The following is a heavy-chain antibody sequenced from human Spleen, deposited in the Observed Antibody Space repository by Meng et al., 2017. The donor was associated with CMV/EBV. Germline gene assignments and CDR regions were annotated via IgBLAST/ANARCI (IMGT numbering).Heavy chain of an antibody. Sequence: GESLKISCAASGFTFDDHTMHWVRQAPGKGLEWVSLINWDGGITDYADSVKGRFTVSRDNTKDYLFLQMNSLRTEDTALYYCVRDSDNWNYPNYFDFWGQGTLVTVSS. D-gene: IGHD1-7*01. V-gene: IGHV3-43*01. CDR1: GFTFDDHT. CDR3: VRDSDNWNYPNYFDF. CDR2: INWDGGIT. J-gene: IGHJ4*02.